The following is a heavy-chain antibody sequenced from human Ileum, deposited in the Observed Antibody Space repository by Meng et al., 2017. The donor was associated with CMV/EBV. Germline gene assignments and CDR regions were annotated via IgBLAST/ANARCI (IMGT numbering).Heavy chain of an antibody. CDR2: IFFSGNT. Sequence: QVQLAETGPGLGKHSQTLSLRCTVSGASIGSGGYYWSWIRQPPGKGLEWIGYIFFSGNTYYNPSLNNRVIISIDTPRNQFSLKVDSVTAADTAVYYCARFRIAALGNLFDPWGHGTLVTVSS. V-gene: IGHV4-30-4*08. D-gene: IGHD6-13*01. J-gene: IGHJ5*02. CDR1: GASIGSGGYY. CDR3: ARFRIAALGNLFDP.